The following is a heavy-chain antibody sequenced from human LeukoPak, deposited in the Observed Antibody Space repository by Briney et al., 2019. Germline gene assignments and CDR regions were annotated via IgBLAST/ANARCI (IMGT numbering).Heavy chain of an antibody. V-gene: IGHV3-21*06. CDR1: GFTFSSYS. D-gene: IGHD6-13*01. CDR3: ARDGEQQLKYYFDY. J-gene: IGHJ4*02. Sequence: GGSLRLSCAASGFTFSSYSMNWVRQAPGKGLEWVSSISSSSSYIYYADSVKGRFTISRDNAKNSLYLQMNSLRAEDTAVYYCARDGEQQLKYYFDYWGQGTLVTVSS. CDR2: ISSSSSYI.